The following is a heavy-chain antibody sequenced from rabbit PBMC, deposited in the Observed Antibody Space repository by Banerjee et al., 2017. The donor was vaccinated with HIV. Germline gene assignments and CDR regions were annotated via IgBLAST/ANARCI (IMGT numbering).Heavy chain of an antibody. J-gene: IGHJ4*01. Sequence: QSLEESGGDLVKPGGTLTLTCTASGFSFSSSYWICWVRQAPGKGLEWIGCFNTGSAGAYYASWVISRFTISKTSSTTVTLQMTSLTAADTATYFCARGVSAGYGGYGYVPYYFYLWGPGTLVTVS. CDR3: ARGVSAGYGGYGYVPYYFYL. V-gene: IGHV1S40*01. CDR2: FNTGSAGA. CDR1: GFSFSSSYW. D-gene: IGHD6-1*01.